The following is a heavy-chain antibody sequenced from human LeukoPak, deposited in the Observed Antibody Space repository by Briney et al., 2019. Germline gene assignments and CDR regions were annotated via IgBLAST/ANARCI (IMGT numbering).Heavy chain of an antibody. CDR1: GFTFSNAW. J-gene: IGHJ4*02. Sequence: PGGSLRLSCAASGFTFSNAWMSWVRQAPGKGLELVGRIKSKTDGGTTDYAAPVKGRFTISRDDSKNTLYLQMNSLKTEDTAVYYCTTDQWGYSYGIFDYWGQGTLVTVSS. V-gene: IGHV3-15*01. CDR3: TTDQWGYSYGIFDY. D-gene: IGHD5-18*01. CDR2: IKSKTDGGTT.